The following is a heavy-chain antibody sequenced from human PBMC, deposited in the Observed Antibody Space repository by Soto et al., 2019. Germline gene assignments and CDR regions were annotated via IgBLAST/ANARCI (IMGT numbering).Heavy chain of an antibody. CDR2: INPSGGST. CDR3: ARAVGYCADTSCGAQFDY. J-gene: IGHJ4*02. CDR1: GYTFTSYY. Sequence: ASVKVSCKASGYTFTSYYMHWVRQAPGQELEWMEIINPSGGSTSYAQKFQGRVTMTRDTSTSTVYMELSSLRSEDTAVYYCARAVGYCADTSCGAQFDYWGQGTQVTVS. D-gene: IGHD2-8*02. V-gene: IGHV1-46*01.